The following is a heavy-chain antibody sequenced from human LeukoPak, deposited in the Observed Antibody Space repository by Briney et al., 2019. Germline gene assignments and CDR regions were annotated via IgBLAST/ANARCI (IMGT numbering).Heavy chain of an antibody. CDR3: AREGGWATVTSFGRAFDI. J-gene: IGHJ3*02. Sequence: GGSLRLSCGASGFTFSSYWMHWVRQAPGKGLVWVSRINSDGSSTSYADSVKGRFTISRDNAKNTLYLQMNSLRAEDTAVYYCAREGGWATVTSFGRAFDIWGQGTMVTVSS. CDR1: GFTFSSYW. V-gene: IGHV3-74*01. CDR2: INSDGSST. D-gene: IGHD4-17*01.